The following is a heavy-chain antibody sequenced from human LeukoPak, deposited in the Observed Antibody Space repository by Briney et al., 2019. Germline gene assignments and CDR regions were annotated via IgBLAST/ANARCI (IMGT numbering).Heavy chain of an antibody. V-gene: IGHV1-18*01. CDR2: ISAYNGNT. CDR3: ARDYLRMTTVTTAGRGGHNWFDP. J-gene: IGHJ5*02. CDR1: GYTFTSYG. Sequence: ASVKVSCKASGYTFTSYGISWVRQAPGQGLEWMGWISAYNGNTNYAQKLQGRVTMTTDTSTSTAYMELRSLRSDDTAVYYRARDYLRMTTVTTAGRGGHNWFDPWGQGTLVTVSS. D-gene: IGHD4-11*01.